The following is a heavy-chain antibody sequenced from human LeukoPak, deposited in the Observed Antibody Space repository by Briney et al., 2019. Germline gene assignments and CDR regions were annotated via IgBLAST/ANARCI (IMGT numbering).Heavy chain of an antibody. J-gene: IGHJ4*02. CDR3: ARDGGYDYVVFFDY. CDR2: IIPILGIA. V-gene: IGHV1-69*04. Sequence: ASVKVSCKASGYTFTGYYMHWVRQAPGQGLEWMGRIIPILGIANYAQKFQGRVTITADKSTSTAYMELSSLRSEDTAVYYCARDGGYDYVVFFDYWGQGTLVTVSS. D-gene: IGHD3-16*01. CDR1: GYTFTGYY.